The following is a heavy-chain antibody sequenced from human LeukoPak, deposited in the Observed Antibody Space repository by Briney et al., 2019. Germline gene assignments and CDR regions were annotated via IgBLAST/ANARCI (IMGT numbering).Heavy chain of an antibody. V-gene: IGHV4-59*01. CDR3: ARDRGSSGWEGFQH. CDR1: GGSISSYY. D-gene: IGHD6-19*01. Sequence: SETLSLTCTVSGGSISSYYWSWIRQPPGKGLEWIGYIYYSGSTNYNPSLKSRVTISVDTPKNQFSLKLSSVTAADTAAYYCARDRGSSGWEGFQHWGQGTLVTVSS. CDR2: IYYSGST. J-gene: IGHJ1*01.